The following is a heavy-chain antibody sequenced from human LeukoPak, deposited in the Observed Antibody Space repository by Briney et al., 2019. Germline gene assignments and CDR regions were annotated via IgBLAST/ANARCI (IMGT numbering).Heavy chain of an antibody. CDR3: VRTPPNWGADY. J-gene: IGHJ4*02. CDR1: GYTFTSYD. CDR2: MSPNSGDT. D-gene: IGHD3-16*01. V-gene: IGHV1-8*01. Sequence: GASVKVSCKASGYTFTSYDINWVRQATGQGLEWMGWMSPNSGDTGYAQEFQGRLTMTRDTSISRAYMELSSLRSEDTAVYYCVRTPPNWGADYWGQGTLVTVSS.